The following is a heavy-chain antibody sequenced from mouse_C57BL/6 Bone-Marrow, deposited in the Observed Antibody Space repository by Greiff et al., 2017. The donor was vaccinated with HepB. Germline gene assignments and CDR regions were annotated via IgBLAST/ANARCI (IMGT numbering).Heavy chain of an antibody. CDR1: GFTFSDYG. J-gene: IGHJ4*01. V-gene: IGHV5-15*04. CDR3: ARPYYYGSSYAMDY. CDR2: ISNLAYSI. D-gene: IGHD1-1*01. Sequence: VMLVESGGGLVQPGGSLKLSCAASGFTFSDYGMAWVRQAPRKGPEWVAFISNLAYSIYYADTVTGRFTISRENAKNTLYLEMSSLRSEDTAMYYCARPYYYGSSYAMDYWGQGTSVTVSS.